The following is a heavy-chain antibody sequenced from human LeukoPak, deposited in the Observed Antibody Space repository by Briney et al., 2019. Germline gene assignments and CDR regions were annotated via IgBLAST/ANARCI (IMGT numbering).Heavy chain of an antibody. CDR1: GFTFSSYN. CDR2: ISSSSSYI. V-gene: IGHV3-21*01. J-gene: IGHJ4*02. Sequence: PGGSLRLSCAASGFTFSSYNLNWVRQAPGKGLEWVSSISSSSSYISYADSVKGRFTISRDNAKNSLYLQMNSLIAEDTAVYYCAPQPTYGDYVLYYWGQGTLVTVSS. CDR3: APQPTYGDYVLYY. D-gene: IGHD4-17*01.